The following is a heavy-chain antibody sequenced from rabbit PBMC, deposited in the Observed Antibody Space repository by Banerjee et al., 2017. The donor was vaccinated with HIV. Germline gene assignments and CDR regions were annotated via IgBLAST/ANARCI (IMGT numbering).Heavy chain of an antibody. CDR3: ARDLGGVNYYRLYSFML. D-gene: IGHD1-1*01. J-gene: IGHJ3*01. CDR2: INGGDVIT. CDR1: GIDFSNYG. Sequence: QEQLVESGGGLVTLGGSLKLSCKASGIDFSNYGISWVRQAPGKGLEWIASINGGDVITYYASWAQGRFTVSKTSSTTVTLQMTSLTAADTATYFCARDLGGVNYYRLYSFMLWGQGTLVTVS. V-gene: IGHV1S45*01.